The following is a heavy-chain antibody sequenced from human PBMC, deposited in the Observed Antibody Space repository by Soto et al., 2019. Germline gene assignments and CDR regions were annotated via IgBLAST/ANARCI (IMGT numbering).Heavy chain of an antibody. CDR3: ARAKFESTGWHQFDI. Sequence: PSETLSLTCTVSGGSFTGHFWSWVRQHPGTRLEWMWEVSHSGNTKYYPSLRSRVPLSVDSSKYQLSLALTSVTAAATAVYLCARAKFESTGWHQFDIWGQGTLVTVSS. J-gene: IGHJ4*02. CDR2: VSHSGNT. V-gene: IGHV4-34*01. CDR1: GGSFTGHF. D-gene: IGHD7-27*01.